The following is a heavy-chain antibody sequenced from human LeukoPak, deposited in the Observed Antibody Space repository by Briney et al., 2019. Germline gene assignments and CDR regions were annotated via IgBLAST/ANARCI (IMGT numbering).Heavy chain of an antibody. CDR1: GASIRNYY. V-gene: IGHV4-59*01. J-gene: IGHJ5*02. Sequence: SETLSLTCTLSGASIRNYYGSWIRQAPGKGREWIGYIYYTGSTNHHTSLKSRIPLPLKTPQTQFSLTQTSVAAADTAVYYCARGGDGYRSPWFDPWGQGTLVTVSS. CDR3: ARGGDGYRSPWFDP. D-gene: IGHD5-24*01. CDR2: IYYTGST.